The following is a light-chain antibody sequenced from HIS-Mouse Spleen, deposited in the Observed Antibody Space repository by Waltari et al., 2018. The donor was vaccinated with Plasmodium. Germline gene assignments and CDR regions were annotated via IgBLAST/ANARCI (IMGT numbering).Light chain of an antibody. CDR1: ALPKKY. Sequence: SYELTQPPSVSVSPGQTARITCSGDALPKKYAYWYQQKSGQAPVLVIYEDSKRPSGIPERFSCSSSGTMATLTSSGAQVEEEADYYCYSTDSSGNHRVFGGGTKLTVL. CDR2: EDS. J-gene: IGLJ3*02. V-gene: IGLV3-10*01. CDR3: YSTDSSGNHRV.